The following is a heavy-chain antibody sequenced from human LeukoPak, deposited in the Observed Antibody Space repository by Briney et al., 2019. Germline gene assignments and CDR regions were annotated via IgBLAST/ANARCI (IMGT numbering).Heavy chain of an antibody. CDR3: ARSRGYYDSSGYYEVADY. CDR2: MNPNSGNT. D-gene: IGHD3-22*01. Sequence: ASVKVSCKASGYTFTSYDINWVRQVTGQGLEWMGWMNPNSGNTGYAQKFQGRVAMTRNTSISTAYMELSSLRSEDTAVYYCARSRGYYDSSGYYEVADYWGQGTLVTVSS. V-gene: IGHV1-8*01. CDR1: GYTFTSYD. J-gene: IGHJ4*02.